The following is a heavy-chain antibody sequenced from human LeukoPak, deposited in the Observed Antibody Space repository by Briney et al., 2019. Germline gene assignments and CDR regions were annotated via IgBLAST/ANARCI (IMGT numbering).Heavy chain of an antibody. D-gene: IGHD1-26*01. Sequence: PGGSLRLSCAASGFTFSSYAMSWVRQAPGKGLEWVSAISGSGGSTYYADSVKGRFTISRDNSKNTLYLQMNSLRAEDTAVYYCAKDISRSSGSFYYFDYWGQGTLVTVSS. CDR3: AKDISRSSGSFYYFDY. CDR1: GFTFSSYA. J-gene: IGHJ4*02. V-gene: IGHV3-23*01. CDR2: ISGSGGST.